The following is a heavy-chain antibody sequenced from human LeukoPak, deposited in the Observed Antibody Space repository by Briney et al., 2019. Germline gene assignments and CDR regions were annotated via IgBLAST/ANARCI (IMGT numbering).Heavy chain of an antibody. J-gene: IGHJ4*02. CDR2: IYYTGST. Sequence: SETLSLTCTVSSGSISSSSYYWGWIRQSPGKGLEWIGSIYYTGSTYYNPSLKSRLTISVDTSKNQFSLKLSSATAADTAVYYCARQDYGDYGLSYFDYWGQGTLVTVSS. V-gene: IGHV4-39*01. CDR3: ARQDYGDYGLSYFDY. CDR1: SGSISSSSYY. D-gene: IGHD4-17*01.